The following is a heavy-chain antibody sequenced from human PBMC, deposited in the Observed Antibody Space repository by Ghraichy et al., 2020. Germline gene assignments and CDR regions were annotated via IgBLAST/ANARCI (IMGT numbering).Heavy chain of an antibody. J-gene: IGHJ4*02. CDR3: ARTNDYVCGSYRPFDY. CDR2: IYYSGST. V-gene: IGHV4-39*01. CDR1: GGSISSSSYY. Sequence: SETLSLTCTVSGGSISSSSYYWGWIRQPPGKGLEWIGSIYYSGSTYYNPSLKSRVTISVDTSKNQFSLKLSSVTAADTAVYYCARTNDYVCGSYRPFDYWGQGTLVTVSS. D-gene: IGHD3-16*02.